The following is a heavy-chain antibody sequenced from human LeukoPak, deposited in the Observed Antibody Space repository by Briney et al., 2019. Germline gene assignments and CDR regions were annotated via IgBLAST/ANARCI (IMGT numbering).Heavy chain of an antibody. J-gene: IGHJ4*02. CDR1: GYTFTGYY. Sequence: GASVKVSCKASGYTFTGYYMHWVRQAPGQGLEWMGWINPNRGGTNYAQKFQGRVTMTRDTSISTAYMELSRLRSDDTAVYYCASLYCSGGSCYRKAPDYWGQGTLVTVSS. CDR2: INPNRGGT. V-gene: IGHV1-2*02. CDR3: ASLYCSGGSCYRKAPDY. D-gene: IGHD2-15*01.